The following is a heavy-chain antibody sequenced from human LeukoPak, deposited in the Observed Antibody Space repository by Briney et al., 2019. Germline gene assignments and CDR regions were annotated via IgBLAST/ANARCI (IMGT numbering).Heavy chain of an antibody. CDR3: AKAAGSGSGPTPKRYYFDY. J-gene: IGHJ4*02. CDR2: ISSSSSYI. Sequence: GGSLRLSCAASGFTFSSYWMSWVRQAPGKGLEWVSSISSSSSYIYYADSVKGRFTISRDNAKNSLYLQMNSLRAEDTAVYYCAKAAGSGSGPTPKRYYFDYWGQGTLVTVSS. D-gene: IGHD6-19*01. V-gene: IGHV3-21*04. CDR1: GFTFSSYW.